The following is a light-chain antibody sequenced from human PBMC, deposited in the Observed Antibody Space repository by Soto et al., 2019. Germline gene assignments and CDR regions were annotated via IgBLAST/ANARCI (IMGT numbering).Light chain of an antibody. Sequence: DMQRAQSPSTLSVSVGDRVTITCRASQTISSWLAWYQQKPGKAPKLLIYKASTLKSGVPSRFSGSGSGTEFTLTISSLQPDDFATYYCQHYHSYSEAFGQGTKVDIK. CDR2: KAS. CDR1: QTISSW. J-gene: IGKJ1*01. V-gene: IGKV1-5*03. CDR3: QHYHSYSEA.